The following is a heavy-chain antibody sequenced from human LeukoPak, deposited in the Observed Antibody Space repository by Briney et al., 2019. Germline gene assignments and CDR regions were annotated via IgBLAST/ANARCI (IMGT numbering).Heavy chain of an antibody. CDR1: GYTFTSYY. V-gene: IGHV1-46*01. Sequence: ASVKVSCKASGYTFTSYYMHWVPQAPGQGLEWMGIINPSDGSTTYAQRFQGRVTLTRDTSTSTVYMELSSLRSEDTAVYDGARHQGAGEYPFDYWGQGTLVTVSS. CDR2: INPSDGST. J-gene: IGHJ4*02. D-gene: IGHD2/OR15-2a*01. CDR3: ARHQGAGEYPFDY.